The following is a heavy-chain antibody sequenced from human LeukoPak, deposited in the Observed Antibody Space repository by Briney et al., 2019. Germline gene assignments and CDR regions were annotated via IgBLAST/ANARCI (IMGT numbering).Heavy chain of an antibody. D-gene: IGHD3-10*01. CDR1: GGSISSGGYY. V-gene: IGHV4-31*03. CDR2: IHYSGST. CDR3: ARASSMDRGVILPANWFDP. J-gene: IGHJ5*02. Sequence: SETLSLTCTVSGGSISSGGYYWSWIRQHPGKGLEWIGYIHYSGSTYYNPSLKSRVTISVDTSKNQFSLKLSSVTAADTAVYYCARASSMDRGVILPANWFDPWGQGTLVTVSS.